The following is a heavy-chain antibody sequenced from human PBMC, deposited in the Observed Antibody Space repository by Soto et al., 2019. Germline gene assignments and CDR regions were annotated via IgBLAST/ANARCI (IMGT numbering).Heavy chain of an antibody. J-gene: IGHJ4*02. CDR3: ARVRDGYSYSYFDY. D-gene: IGHD5-18*01. CDR2: INPSGGST. CDR1: GYIFTNYD. Sequence: ASVKVSCKASGYIFTNYDMHWVRQAPGQGLEWMGIINPSGGSTTYTQKFQDRVTMSRDTSTSTVYMELSSLTSEDTAVYYCARVRDGYSYSYFDYWGQGTQVTVSS. V-gene: IGHV1-46*01.